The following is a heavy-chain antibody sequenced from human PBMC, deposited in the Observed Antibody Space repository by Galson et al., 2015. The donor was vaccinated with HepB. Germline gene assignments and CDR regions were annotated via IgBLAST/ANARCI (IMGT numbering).Heavy chain of an antibody. V-gene: IGHV3-48*01. CDR2: ISPGGAK. D-gene: IGHD6-25*01. CDR1: GFSFTSHS. J-gene: IGHJ6*02. Sequence: SLRLSCAASGFSFTSHSMNWVRHSPGKGLEWLADISPGGAKYYADSARGRFTLSQDNATKSMDLHMSSLRVEDTGIYYCARNPASYDYYNMDVWGQGTTVTVSS. CDR3: ARNPASYDYYNMDV.